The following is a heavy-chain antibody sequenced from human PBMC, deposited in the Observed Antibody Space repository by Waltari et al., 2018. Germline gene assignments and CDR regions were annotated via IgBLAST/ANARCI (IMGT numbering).Heavy chain of an antibody. V-gene: IGHV4-38-2*01. CDR2: IYPGGDT. D-gene: IGHD2-15*01. CDR1: GYSISGGDF. Sequence: QLHLQESGPGLLKPSETLSLTCAVSGYSISGGDFWGWIRQPPGTGLEWLGSIYPGGDTYFNPSLKSRVTISVDKSKNQYSLNLRSMTAADTAVYYCARRGRLSSYFFDYWGQGTLVTVSS. J-gene: IGHJ4*02. CDR3: ARRGRLSSYFFDY.